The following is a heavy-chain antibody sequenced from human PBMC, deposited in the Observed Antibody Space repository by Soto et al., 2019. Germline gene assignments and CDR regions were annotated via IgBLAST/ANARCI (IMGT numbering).Heavy chain of an antibody. V-gene: IGHV1-69*02. CDR3: ARAPTTVVNSYYGMDV. D-gene: IGHD4-17*01. Sequence: SLKVSCKASGGTFSSYTISWVRQAPGQGLEWMGRIIPILGIANYAQEFQGRVTITADKSTSTAYMELSSLRSEDTAVYYRARAPTTVVNSYYGMDVWGQGTTVTVSS. CDR1: GGTFSSYT. J-gene: IGHJ6*02. CDR2: IIPILGIA.